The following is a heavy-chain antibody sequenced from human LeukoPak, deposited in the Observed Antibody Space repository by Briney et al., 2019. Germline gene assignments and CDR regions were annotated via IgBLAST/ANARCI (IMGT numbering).Heavy chain of an antibody. CDR3: AREPRRAAAGTRYFQH. J-gene: IGHJ1*01. Sequence: SETLSLTCAVYGGSFSGYYWSWIRQPPGKGLEWIGEINHSGSTNYNPSLKSRVTISVDTSKNQFSLKLSSVTAADSAVYYCAREPRRAAAGTRYFQHWGQGTLVTV. D-gene: IGHD6-13*01. CDR1: GGSFSGYY. CDR2: INHSGST. V-gene: IGHV4-34*01.